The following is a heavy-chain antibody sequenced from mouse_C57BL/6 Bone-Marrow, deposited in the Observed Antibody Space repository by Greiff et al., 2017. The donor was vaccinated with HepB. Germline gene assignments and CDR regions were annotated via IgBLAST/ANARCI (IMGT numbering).Heavy chain of an antibody. CDR2: IDPSDSYT. Sequence: QVQLQQPGAELVMPGASVKLSCKASGYTFTSYWMHWVKQRPGQGLEWIGEIDPSDSYTNYNQKFKGKSTLTVDKSSSTAYMQLSSLTSEDSAVYYCAREDYYAMDYWGQGTSVTGSS. V-gene: IGHV1-69*01. CDR1: GYTFTSYW. J-gene: IGHJ4*01. CDR3: AREDYYAMDY.